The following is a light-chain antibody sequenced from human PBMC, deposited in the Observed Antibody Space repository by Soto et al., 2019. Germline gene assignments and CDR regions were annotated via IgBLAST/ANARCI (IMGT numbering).Light chain of an antibody. CDR2: CAY. CDR3: QQYGRSPQT. J-gene: IGKJ4*02. V-gene: IGKV3-20*01. Sequence: EIVLTQCPGTLSLSPGERDTLSCRASQSVSSNYLAWFQQKPGQAPRLLIYCAYSRAAGITDRFSGSGSGTDFTLTISRLEPEDFAVYYCQQYGRSPQTVGRVTQVEIK. CDR1: QSVSSNY.